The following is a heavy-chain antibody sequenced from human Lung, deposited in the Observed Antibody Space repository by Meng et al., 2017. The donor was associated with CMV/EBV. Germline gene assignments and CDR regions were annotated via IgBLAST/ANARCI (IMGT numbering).Heavy chain of an antibody. Sequence: PLMQSRAELQTPCASLSVSFNASGYTFTPPCISWIRQAPGQGLEWMGWISCYNGDTTYAQKFQGKVTMTTDTSTSTAYMDLRSLRSDDTAVYYCARDPSNTSGRYAYFDYWGQGTLVTVSS. D-gene: IGHD6-19*01. CDR2: ISCYNGDT. CDR1: GYTFTPPC. V-gene: IGHV1-18*01. CDR3: ARDPSNTSGRYAYFDY. J-gene: IGHJ4*02.